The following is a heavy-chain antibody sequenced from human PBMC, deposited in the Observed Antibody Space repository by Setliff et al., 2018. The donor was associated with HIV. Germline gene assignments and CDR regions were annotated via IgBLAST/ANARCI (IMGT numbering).Heavy chain of an antibody. D-gene: IGHD3-3*01. CDR2: INTNTGSP. Sequence: ASVKVSCKASGYTFTTYSITWVRQAPGQGLEWMGGINTNTGSPTYAQGFTGRFVFSLDTSVSTAYLQISSLKAEDTAVYYCARDHTPPPNYDFWSGQIDLRNIFYYMDVWGTGSPVTVSS. CDR3: ARDHTPPPNYDFWSGQIDLRNIFYYMDV. CDR1: GYTFTTYS. J-gene: IGHJ6*03. V-gene: IGHV7-4-1*02.